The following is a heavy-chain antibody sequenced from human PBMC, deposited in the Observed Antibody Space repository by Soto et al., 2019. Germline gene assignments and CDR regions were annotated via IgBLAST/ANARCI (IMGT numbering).Heavy chain of an antibody. CDR3: ARAPRKGRWFDP. Sequence: PSETLSLTCTVSGGSISSGGYYWSWIRQQPGKGLEWIGYIYYSGSTYYNPSLKSRVTIAVDTSKNQFSLKLSSVTAAFTAVYYCARAPRKGRWFDPWGQGTLVTVSS. V-gene: IGHV4-31*03. D-gene: IGHD1-26*01. CDR1: GGSISSGGYY. CDR2: IYYSGST. J-gene: IGHJ5*02.